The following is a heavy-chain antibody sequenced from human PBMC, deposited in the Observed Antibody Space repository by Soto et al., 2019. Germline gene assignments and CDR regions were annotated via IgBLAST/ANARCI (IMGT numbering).Heavy chain of an antibody. CDR3: ATGIL. CDR1: GYTLTEVS. J-gene: IGHJ4*02. Sequence: ASVKVSCKVSGYTLTEVSMPWVRQAPVKGLELMGGFDPDDGETIYAQKVQGRVTMTEDTTTDRAYMELSSLRSEDTAVYYCATGILWGQGTLVTVS. CDR2: FDPDDGET. V-gene: IGHV1-24*01.